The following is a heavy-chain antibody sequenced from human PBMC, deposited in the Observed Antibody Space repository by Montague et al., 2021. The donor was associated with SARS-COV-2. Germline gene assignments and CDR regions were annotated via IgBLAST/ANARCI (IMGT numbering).Heavy chain of an antibody. Sequence: TLSLTCTVSGGSISSSSYYWGWIRQPPGKALEWLALIYWDDDKRYSPSLKSRLTITKDTSKNQVVLTMTNMDPVDTATYYCAHSRYYYYDSSGYRVYYFDYWGQGTLVTVSS. CDR1: GGSISSSSYY. CDR3: AHSRYYYYDSSGYRVYYFDY. J-gene: IGHJ4*02. D-gene: IGHD3-22*01. V-gene: IGHV2-5*02. CDR2: IYWDDDK.